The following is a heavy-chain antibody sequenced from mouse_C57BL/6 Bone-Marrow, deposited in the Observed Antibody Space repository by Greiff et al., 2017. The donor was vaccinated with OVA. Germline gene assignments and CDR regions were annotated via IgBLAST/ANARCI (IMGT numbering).Heavy chain of an antibody. CDR2: IDPENGDT. J-gene: IGHJ2*01. CDR1: GFNIKDDY. Sequence: EVQVVESGAELVRPGASVKLSCTASGFNIKDDYMHWVKQRPEQGLEWIGWIDPENGDTEYASKFQGKATITADTSSNTAYLQLSSLTSEDTAVYYCTTSYYGPYYWGQGTTLTVSS. CDR3: TTSYYGPYY. V-gene: IGHV14-4*01. D-gene: IGHD1-1*01.